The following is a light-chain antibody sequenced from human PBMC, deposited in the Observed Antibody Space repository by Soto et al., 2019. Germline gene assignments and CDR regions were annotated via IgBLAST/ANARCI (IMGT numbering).Light chain of an antibody. CDR1: TGAVTSDNY. V-gene: IGLV7-43*01. Sequence: QAVVTQEPSLTVSPGGTVTLTCTSSTGAVTSDNYPNWFQLKPGQAHKSVIYSTTNKHSWTPARFSGSLLGGKAALTLSDVQPEDEAEYCCLLYYGGVYVFGSGTKVTVL. CDR2: STT. J-gene: IGLJ1*01. CDR3: LLYYGGVYV.